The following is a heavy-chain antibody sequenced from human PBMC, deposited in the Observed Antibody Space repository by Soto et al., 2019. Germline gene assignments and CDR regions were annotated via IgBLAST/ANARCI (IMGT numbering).Heavy chain of an antibody. V-gene: IGHV1-69*14. CDR1: GGTFSTSS. Sequence: QVHLVQSGAEVKKPGSSVKVSCKASGGTFSTSSINWLRQAPGQRPEWMGNILPVFGTADYAQKFRDRVTITEDKSTNTAYVELRSLLSEDAAVYYCARGHEYGGNADAFDIWGQGTVVTVSS. CDR3: ARGHEYGGNADAFDI. J-gene: IGHJ3*02. D-gene: IGHD4-17*01. CDR2: ILPVFGTA.